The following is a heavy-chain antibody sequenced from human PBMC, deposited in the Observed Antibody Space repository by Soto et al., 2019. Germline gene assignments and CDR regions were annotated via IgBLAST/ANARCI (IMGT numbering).Heavy chain of an antibody. CDR2: INHSGST. CDR1: GGSFSGYY. J-gene: IGHJ5*02. CDR3: ARGVRVGGQLLGVHNWFDP. D-gene: IGHD2-2*01. V-gene: IGHV4-34*01. Sequence: PSETLSLTCAVYGGSFSGYYWSWIRQPPGKGLEWIGEINHSGSTNYNPSLKSRVTISVDTSKNQFSLKLSSVTAADTAVYYCARGVRVGGQLLGVHNWFDPWGQGTLVTVSS.